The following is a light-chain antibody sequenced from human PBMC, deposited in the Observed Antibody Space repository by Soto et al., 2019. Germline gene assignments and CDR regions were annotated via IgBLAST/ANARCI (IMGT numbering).Light chain of an antibody. CDR1: QTFSNF. V-gene: IGKV1-39*01. CDR3: QQSYSTPYT. CDR2: GAS. Sequence: DIQMTQSPSSLSASVGDRVTITCRAIQTFSNFLNWYQQKPGKAPKLLVYGASSLQSGVPSRFSGSGSGTDFTLTITSLQPEDFATYYCQQSYSTPYTFGQGTKLQIK. J-gene: IGKJ2*01.